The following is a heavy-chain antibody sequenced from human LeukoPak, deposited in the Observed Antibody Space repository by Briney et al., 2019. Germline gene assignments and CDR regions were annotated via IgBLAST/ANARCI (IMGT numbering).Heavy chain of an antibody. CDR3: ARNLWFGESIDAFDI. V-gene: IGHV1-2*02. CDR2: INPKSGGT. CDR1: GNTFSGYY. J-gene: IGHJ3*02. D-gene: IGHD3-10*01. Sequence: ASVKVSCKASGNTFSGYYMHWVRQAPGQGLEWMGWINPKSGGTNYAQKFQGRVTMTRDTSISTAYMELSRLRSDDTAVYYCARNLWFGESIDAFDIWGQGTTVTISS.